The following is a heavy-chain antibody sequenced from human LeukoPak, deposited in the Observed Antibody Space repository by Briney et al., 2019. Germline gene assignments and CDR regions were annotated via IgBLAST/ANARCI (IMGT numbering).Heavy chain of an antibody. J-gene: IGHJ4*02. D-gene: IGHD3-9*01. CDR3: ALLRYFDSGLDY. CDR2: ISSSSSYI. Sequence: GGSLRLSCAASGFTLSNYGMHWVREAPGKGLEWVSSISSSSSYIYHADSVKGRFTISRDNAKNSLFLQMNSLRAEDTAVYYCALLRYFDSGLDYWGQGTLVTAPS. V-gene: IGHV3-21*01. CDR1: GFTLSNYG.